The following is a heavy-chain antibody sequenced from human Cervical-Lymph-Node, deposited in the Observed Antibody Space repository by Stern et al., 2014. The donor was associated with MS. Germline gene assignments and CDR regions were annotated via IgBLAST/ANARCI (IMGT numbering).Heavy chain of an antibody. CDR2: MYWDDQK. CDR1: GFSLSTSGLG. J-gene: IGHJ4*02. CDR3: AHRTAGPFDY. V-gene: IGHV2-5*02. Sequence: EESGPALVKPTQTLTLTCTFSGFSLSTSGLGVGWIRQPPGEALEWLAYMYWDDQKRYSPALKSRLTITKDTSKNQVVLTLTNVDPVDTATYYCAHRTAGPFDYWGQGTLVTVSS.